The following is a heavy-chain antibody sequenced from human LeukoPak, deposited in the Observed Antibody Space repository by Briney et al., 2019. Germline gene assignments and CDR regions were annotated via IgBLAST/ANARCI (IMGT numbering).Heavy chain of an antibody. CDR1: GGSFSGYY. Sequence: PSETLSLTCAVYGGSFSGYYWSWIRQPPGKGLEWIGEINHSGSTNYNPSLKGRVTISVDTSKNQFSLKLSSVTAADTAVYYCARGRRGRSTSCYVDYWGQGTLVTVSS. V-gene: IGHV4-34*01. CDR2: INHSGST. CDR3: ARGRRGRSTSCYVDY. J-gene: IGHJ4*02. D-gene: IGHD2-2*01.